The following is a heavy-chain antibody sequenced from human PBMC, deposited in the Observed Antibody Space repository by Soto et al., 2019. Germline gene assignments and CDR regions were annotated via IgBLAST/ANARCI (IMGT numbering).Heavy chain of an antibody. CDR1: GGSISSISYY. J-gene: IGHJ5*02. Sequence: HLQLQESGPGLVKPSETLSLTCTVSGGSISSISYYWAWTRRPTGKGLEWIGNIYYNGSTYYNPSLKSLVPISVVTSKIQFSLMLSSVAAADTAVYQCARKRYYYDSNVCCGWFAPWGQGTLVTVSS. V-gene: IGHV4-39*01. D-gene: IGHD3-22*01. CDR2: IYYNGST. CDR3: ARKRYYYDSNVCCGWFAP.